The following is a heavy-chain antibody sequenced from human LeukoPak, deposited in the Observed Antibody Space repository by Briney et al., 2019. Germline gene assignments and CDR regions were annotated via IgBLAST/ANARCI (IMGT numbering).Heavy chain of an antibody. CDR2: FDPEDGET. CDR1: GYTLTELS. V-gene: IGHV1-24*01. Sequence: ASVTVSCQVSGYTLTELSMHWVRQAPGKGLEWMGGFDPEDGETIYAQKFQGRVTMTEDTSTDTAYLELSSLRSEDTAVYDCATRTSYFVAFDIWVQGTMVTVSS. J-gene: IGHJ3*02. D-gene: IGHD2/OR15-2a*01. CDR3: ATRTSYFVAFDI.